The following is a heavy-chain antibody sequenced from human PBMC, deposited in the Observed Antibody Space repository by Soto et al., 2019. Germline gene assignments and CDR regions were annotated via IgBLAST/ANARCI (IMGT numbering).Heavy chain of an antibody. D-gene: IGHD1-26*01. CDR2: ISGSGGST. J-gene: IGHJ3*02. CDR1: GFTFSSYA. Sequence: GGSLRLSCAASGFTFSSYAMSWVRQAPGKGLEWVSAISGSGGSTYYADSVKGRFTISRDNSKNTLYLQMNSLRAEDTAVYYCAKDQKTGSYSPHDAFDIWGQGTMITVSS. CDR3: AKDQKTGSYSPHDAFDI. V-gene: IGHV3-23*01.